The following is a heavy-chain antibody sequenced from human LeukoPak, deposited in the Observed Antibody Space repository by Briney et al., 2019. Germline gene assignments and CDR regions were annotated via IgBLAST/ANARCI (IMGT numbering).Heavy chain of an antibody. V-gene: IGHV3-74*01. D-gene: IGHD4-11*01. Sequence: GGSLRLSCAASGFTLSKYWMPWVRQAAGKGRGWVALINRDRSTTFYSASVTGRFTISKDNANNTLYLQMNSLRAEDPAVYYCSRGLRPAVTTYAFDLWGQGTIVTVSS. CDR1: GFTLSKYW. CDR2: INRDRSTT. CDR3: SRGLRPAVTTYAFDL. J-gene: IGHJ3*01.